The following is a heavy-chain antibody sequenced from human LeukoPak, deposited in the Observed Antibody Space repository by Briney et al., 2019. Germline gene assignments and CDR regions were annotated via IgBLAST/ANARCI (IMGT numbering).Heavy chain of an antibody. D-gene: IGHD6-19*01. J-gene: IGHJ4*02. CDR1: GYPFSAHF. V-gene: IGHV7-4-1*02. CDR3: ARGGYSRGQGSPFDY. Sequence: GASVSVSCKASGYPFSAHFLNWVRQAPGQGLEWMGNIDTTTGNPRYTQDFTGRFVFSLDTSVSTAYLQITSLKAEDSVVYYCARGGYSRGQGSPFDYWGQGTLVTVSS. CDR2: IDTTTGNP.